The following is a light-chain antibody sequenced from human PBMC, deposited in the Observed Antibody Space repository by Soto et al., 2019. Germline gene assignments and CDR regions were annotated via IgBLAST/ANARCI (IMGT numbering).Light chain of an antibody. Sequence: QSVLTQPASVSGSPGQSITISCTGTSSDVGGYNSVSWYQQPPGNAPKLIIYDVSNRPSGVSNRFSGSKSGNTASLTISGLQAEDESDYYCSSFTSSTSYVFGTGTKVTVL. J-gene: IGLJ1*01. CDR3: SSFTSSTSYV. CDR1: SSDVGGYNS. CDR2: DVS. V-gene: IGLV2-14*03.